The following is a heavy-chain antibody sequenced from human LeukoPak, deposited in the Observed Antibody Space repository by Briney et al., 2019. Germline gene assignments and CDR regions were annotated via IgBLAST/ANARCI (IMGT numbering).Heavy chain of an antibody. J-gene: IGHJ6*02. V-gene: IGHV3-9*01. CDR3: AKGKGRASVSYYYGMDV. CDR1: GFTFDDYA. CDR2: ISWNSGSI. Sequence: GGSLRLSCAASGFTFDDYAMHWVRQAPGKGLEWVSGISWNSGSIGYADSVKGRFTISRDNAKNSLYVQMNSLRAEDTALYYCAKGKGRASVSYYYGMDVWGQGTTVTVSS. D-gene: IGHD2/OR15-2a*01.